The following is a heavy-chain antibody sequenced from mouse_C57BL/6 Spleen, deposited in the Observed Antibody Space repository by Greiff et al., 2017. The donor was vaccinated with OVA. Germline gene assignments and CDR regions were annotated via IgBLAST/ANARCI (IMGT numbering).Heavy chain of an antibody. CDR3: ARDKANWDVWFDY. CDR1: GFTFSSYA. V-gene: IGHV5-4*01. CDR2: ISDGGSYT. Sequence: EVHLVESGGGLVKPGGSLKLSCAASGFTFSSYAMSWVRQTPEKRLEWVATISDGGSYTYYPDNVKGRFTISRDNAKNNLYLQMSHLKSEDTAMYYCARDKANWDVWFDYWGQGTTLTVSS. J-gene: IGHJ2*01. D-gene: IGHD4-1*01.